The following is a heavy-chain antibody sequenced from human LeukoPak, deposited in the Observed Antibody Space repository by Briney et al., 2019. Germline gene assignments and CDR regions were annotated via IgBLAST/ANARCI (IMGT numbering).Heavy chain of an antibody. CDR1: GGSISSYY. J-gene: IGHJ5*02. CDR2: IYTSGST. V-gene: IGHV4-4*07. CDR3: AREGIVATIPNWFDP. D-gene: IGHD5-12*01. Sequence: SETLSLTCTVSGGSISSYYWSWIRQPAGKGLEWIGRIYTSGSTNYNPSLKSRVTMSVDTSKNQFSLKLSSVTAADTAVYYCAREGIVATIPNWFDPWGQGTLVTVSS.